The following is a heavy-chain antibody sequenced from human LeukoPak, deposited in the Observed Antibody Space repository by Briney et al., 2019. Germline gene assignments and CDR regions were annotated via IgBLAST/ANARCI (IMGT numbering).Heavy chain of an antibody. CDR1: GFTFSSYE. J-gene: IGHJ4*02. D-gene: IGHD1-26*01. V-gene: IGHV3-48*03. CDR3: ARLGSYSSYFDY. CDR2: ISSSGSTI. Sequence: GGSLRLSCAASGFTFSSYEMNWVRQAPGKGLEWVSYISSSGSTIYYADSVKGRFTISRDNAKNSLYLQMNSLRAEDTAVYYCARLGSYSSYFDYWGQGTLVTVSS.